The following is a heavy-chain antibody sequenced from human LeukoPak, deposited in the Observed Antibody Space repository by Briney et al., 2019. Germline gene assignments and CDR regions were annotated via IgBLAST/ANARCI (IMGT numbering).Heavy chain of an antibody. V-gene: IGHV1-2*06. D-gene: IGHD6-19*01. CDR1: GYTFTGYY. CDR3: ARDLSSSGWSRYYFDY. Sequence: ASVKVSCKASGYTFTGYYMFWVRQAPGQGLEWMGRINPNSGGTNYAQKFQGRVTTTRDTSISTAYMELSRLRSDDTAVYYCARDLSSSGWSRYYFDYWGQGTLVTVSS. CDR2: INPNSGGT. J-gene: IGHJ4*02.